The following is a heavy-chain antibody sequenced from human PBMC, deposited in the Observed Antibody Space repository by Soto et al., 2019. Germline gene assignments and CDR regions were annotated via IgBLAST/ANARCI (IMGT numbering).Heavy chain of an antibody. D-gene: IGHD3-9*01. CDR2: INDRGSI. Sequence: QVQLQQWGAGPLRPLETLSLTCGVSGGAFRGYYWAWIRQSPGKGLEWIGEINDRGSINYNPSLKSRVTISVHTSKNHYSLNLRSVTAADTAVYYCARESHVILTAPPWVWPLELWGRGTRVTVSS. CDR1: GGAFRGYY. CDR3: ARESHVILTAPPWVWPLEL. J-gene: IGHJ2*01. V-gene: IGHV4-34*01.